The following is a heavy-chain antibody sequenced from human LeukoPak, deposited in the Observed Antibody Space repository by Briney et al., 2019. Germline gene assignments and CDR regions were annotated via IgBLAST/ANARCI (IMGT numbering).Heavy chain of an antibody. CDR3: ASGNDGSPFDY. CDR2: INWNGGST. Sequence: GGSLRLSCAASGFTFDDYGMSWVRQAPGKGLEWVSGINWNGGSTGYADSVKGRFTISRDNAKNSLYLQMNSLRAEDTALYYCASGNDGSPFDYWGQGTLVTVSS. D-gene: IGHD5-24*01. V-gene: IGHV3-20*04. J-gene: IGHJ4*02. CDR1: GFTFDDYG.